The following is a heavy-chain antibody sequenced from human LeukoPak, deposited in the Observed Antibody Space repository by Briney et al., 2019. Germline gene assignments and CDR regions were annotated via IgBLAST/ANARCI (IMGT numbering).Heavy chain of an antibody. CDR2: ITTSSSYI. J-gene: IGHJ3*02. CDR3: ARRWLQSWAFDI. V-gene: IGHV3-21*01. CDR1: GFTFSSYS. Sequence: GGSLRLSCAASGFTFSSYSMKWVRQAPGKGLEWVSSITTSSSYIYYADSVKGQFTISRDNAKKLLYLHMNSLRAEDTAVYYCARRWLQSWAFDIWGQGTMVTVSS. D-gene: IGHD5-24*01.